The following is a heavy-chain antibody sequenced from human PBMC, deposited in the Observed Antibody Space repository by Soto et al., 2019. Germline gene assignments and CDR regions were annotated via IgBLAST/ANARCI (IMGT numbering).Heavy chain of an antibody. CDR1: GFTFSSYD. D-gene: IGHD3-9*01. CDR2: IGTAGDT. J-gene: IGHJ6*02. CDR3: ARGLENDILTGPYNNPQYYYYGMDV. Sequence: EVQLVESGGGLVQPGGSLRLSCAASGFTFSSYDMHWVRQATGKGLEWVSAIGTAGDTYYPGSVKGRFTISRENAKNSLYXXMXSXXAGDTAVYYCARGLENDILTGPYNNPQYYYYGMDVWGQGTTVTVSS. V-gene: IGHV3-13*01.